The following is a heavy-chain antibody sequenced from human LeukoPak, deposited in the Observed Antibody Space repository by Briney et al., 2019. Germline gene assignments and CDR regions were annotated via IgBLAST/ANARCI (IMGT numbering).Heavy chain of an antibody. Sequence: PGGSLRLSCAASGFTSSNYAMHWVRQAPGKGLEWVAVISYDGSNKYYADSVKGRFTISRDNSKNTLYLQMNSLRAEGTAVYYCARDSSPISGRASYYFDYWGRGTLVTVSS. J-gene: IGHJ4*02. CDR2: ISYDGSNK. CDR1: GFTSSNYA. D-gene: IGHD3-16*01. CDR3: ARDSSPISGRASYYFDY. V-gene: IGHV3-30*01.